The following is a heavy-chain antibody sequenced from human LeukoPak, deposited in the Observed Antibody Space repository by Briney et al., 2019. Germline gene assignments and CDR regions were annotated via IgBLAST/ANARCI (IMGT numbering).Heavy chain of an antibody. CDR3: ARVGGIVGNWNYGLRY. CDR1: GYTFISYD. J-gene: IGHJ4*02. V-gene: IGHV1-8*01. CDR2: MNPNSGNT. D-gene: IGHD1-7*01. Sequence: ASVKVSCKASGYTFISYDINWVRQATGQGLEWMGWMNPNSGNTGYAQKFQGRVTMTRNTSISTAYMELSSLRSEDTAVYYCARVGGIVGNWNYGLRYWGQGTLVTVSS.